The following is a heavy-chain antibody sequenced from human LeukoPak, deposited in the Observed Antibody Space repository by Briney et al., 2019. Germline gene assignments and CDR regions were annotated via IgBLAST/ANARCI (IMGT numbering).Heavy chain of an antibody. J-gene: IGHJ6*03. CDR3: ARGGLYCSGGSCYSGYYYMDV. CDR1: GASISGLGYY. V-gene: IGHV4-39*07. Sequence: SETLSLTCAVSGASISGLGYYLGWIRQPPGKGLEWIGNIYYTGGTYYNASLQSRVTITIDMSKNQFSLKLSSVTAADTAVYYCARGGLYCSGGSCYSGYYYMDVWGKGTTVTISS. CDR2: IYYTGGT. D-gene: IGHD2-15*01.